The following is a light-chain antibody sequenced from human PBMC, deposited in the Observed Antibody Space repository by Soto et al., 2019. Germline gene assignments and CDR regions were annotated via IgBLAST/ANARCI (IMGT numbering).Light chain of an antibody. V-gene: IGKV3-11*01. J-gene: IGKJ3*01. CDR3: QRRSNWPPVLT. CDR1: QSVSNY. CDR2: YAS. Sequence: EIVLTQSPATLSLSPGERATLSCRASQSVSNYLAWYQQKPGQAPRLLIYYASNRATGIPARFSGSGSGTDFTLTISSLEPEDFAVYYCQRRSNWPPVLTFGPGTKVDIK.